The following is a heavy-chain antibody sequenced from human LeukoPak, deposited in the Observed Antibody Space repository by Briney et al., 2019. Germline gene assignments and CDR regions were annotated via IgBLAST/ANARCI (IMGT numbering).Heavy chain of an antibody. CDR1: GFTFSDY. CDR3: ARSATKYCSSTSCPYYYYGMDV. Sequence: GGSLRLSCAASGFTFSDYMSWIRQAPGKGLEWVSYMSSSGSTIYYADSVKGRFTISRDNAKNSLYLQMNSLRAEDTAVYYCARSATKYCSSTSCPYYYYGMDVWGQGTTVTVSS. V-gene: IGHV3-11*01. J-gene: IGHJ6*02. D-gene: IGHD2-2*01. CDR2: MSSSGSTI.